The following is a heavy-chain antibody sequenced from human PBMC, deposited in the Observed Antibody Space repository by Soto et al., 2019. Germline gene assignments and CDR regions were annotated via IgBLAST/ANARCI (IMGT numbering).Heavy chain of an antibody. CDR3: ARSSSGRGRKFDY. J-gene: IGHJ4*02. Sequence: SGPTLVNPTQTLTLTCTFSGFSLSTSGMCVSWIRKPPGKALEWLARIDWDNNKDYSTSLKTRLTISKDTSKNQAVLTMTNMDPVDTATYYCARSSSGRGRKFDYWGQGTLVTVSS. CDR1: GFSLSTSGMC. CDR2: IDWDNNK. D-gene: IGHD6-25*01. V-gene: IGHV2-70*11.